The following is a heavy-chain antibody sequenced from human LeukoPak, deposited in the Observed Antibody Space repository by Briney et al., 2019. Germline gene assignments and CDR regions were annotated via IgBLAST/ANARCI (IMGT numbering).Heavy chain of an antibody. CDR3: AKDPNGDYIGTFDG. CDR1: GFTFSSYA. Sequence: GGSLRLSCAASGFTFSSYAMSWVRQAPGKGLEWVSAISGSGGSAYYADSVKGRFTTSRDNSKNTLYLQMNSLRAEDTAVYYCAKDPNGDYIGTFDGRGQGTMVTVSS. V-gene: IGHV3-23*01. D-gene: IGHD4-17*01. CDR2: ISGSGGSA. J-gene: IGHJ3*01.